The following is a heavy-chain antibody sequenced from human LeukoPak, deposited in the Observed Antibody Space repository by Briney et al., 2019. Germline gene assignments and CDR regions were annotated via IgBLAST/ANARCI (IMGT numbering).Heavy chain of an antibody. CDR3: ARDRSLVIAVSGSMNY. V-gene: IGHV1-46*01. CDR1: GYTFTSYY. J-gene: IGHJ4*02. D-gene: IGHD6-19*01. Sequence: ASVKVSCKASGYTFTSYYMHWVRRAPGQGLEWMGIINPSGGSTSYAQKFQGRVTMTRDTSTSTVYMELSSLRSEDTAVYYCARDRSLVIAVSGSMNYWGQGTLVTVSS. CDR2: INPSGGST.